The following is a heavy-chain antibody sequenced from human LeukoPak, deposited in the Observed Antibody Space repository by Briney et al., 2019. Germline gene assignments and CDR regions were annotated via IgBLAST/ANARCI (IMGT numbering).Heavy chain of an antibody. D-gene: IGHD2-21*02. CDR3: TKGGHGDY. CDR1: GFTFSSYS. J-gene: IGHJ4*02. CDR2: ISSSSSTI. Sequence: QPGGSLRLSCAASGFTFSSYSMNWVRQAPGKGLEWVSYISSSSSTIYYADSVKGRFTISRGTSRNTLFLQMNSLRADDTAIYYCTKGGHGDYWGQGTMVTVSS. V-gene: IGHV3-48*01.